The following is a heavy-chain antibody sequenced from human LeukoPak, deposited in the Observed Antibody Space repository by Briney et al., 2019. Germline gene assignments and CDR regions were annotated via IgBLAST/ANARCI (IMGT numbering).Heavy chain of an antibody. V-gene: IGHV3-7*01. CDR1: GFTFSDYY. D-gene: IGHD3-22*01. Sequence: PGGSLRLSCAASGFTFSDYYMSWVRQAPGKGLEWVANIKQDGSEKYYVDSVKGRFTISRDNAKNSLYLQMNSLRADDTAVYYCARDLSLYDSSGSLFDYWGQGTLVTVSS. J-gene: IGHJ4*02. CDR3: ARDLSLYDSSGSLFDY. CDR2: IKQDGSEK.